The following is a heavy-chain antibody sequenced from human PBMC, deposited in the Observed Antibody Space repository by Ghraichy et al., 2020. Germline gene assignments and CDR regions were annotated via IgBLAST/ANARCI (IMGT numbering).Heavy chain of an antibody. CDR3: AAEYYYDSSGSFHY. Sequence: GGSLRLSCAASGFTFDDYTMHWVRQAPGKGLEWVSLITWNGGSPYYGDSVKGRFTASRDNSKNSLFLQMNSLRTEVTSLYYCAAEYYYDSSGSFHYWGQGTLVTVSS. CDR1: GFTFDDYT. V-gene: IGHV3-43*01. CDR2: ITWNGGSP. D-gene: IGHD3-22*01. J-gene: IGHJ4*02.